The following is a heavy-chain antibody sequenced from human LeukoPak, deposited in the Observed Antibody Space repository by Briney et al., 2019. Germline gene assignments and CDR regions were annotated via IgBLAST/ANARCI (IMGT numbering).Heavy chain of an antibody. CDR3: AKDTIGSYSAFDI. D-gene: IGHD1-26*01. V-gene: IGHV3-30*02. Sequence: GGSLRLSCAASGFTFSSYGMHWVRQAPGKGREWGAVIWYGGSNKYYADSVKGRFTISRDNSKNTLYLQMNSLRAEDTAVYYCAKDTIGSYSAFDIWGQGTMVTVSS. CDR2: IWYGGSNK. J-gene: IGHJ3*02. CDR1: GFTFSSYG.